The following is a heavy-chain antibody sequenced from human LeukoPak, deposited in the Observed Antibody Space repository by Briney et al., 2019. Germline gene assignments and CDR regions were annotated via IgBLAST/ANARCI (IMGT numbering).Heavy chain of an antibody. D-gene: IGHD3-10*01. CDR1: GYTFTGYY. J-gene: IGHJ4*02. CDR3: AAEIYGSGSYSFDY. Sequence: EASVKVSCKASGYTFTGYYMHWVRQAPGQGLEWMGWINPNSGGTNYAQKFQGRVTMTRDTSISTAYMELTRLRSDDTAVYYCAAEIYGSGSYSFDYWGQGTLVTVSS. V-gene: IGHV1-2*02. CDR2: INPNSGGT.